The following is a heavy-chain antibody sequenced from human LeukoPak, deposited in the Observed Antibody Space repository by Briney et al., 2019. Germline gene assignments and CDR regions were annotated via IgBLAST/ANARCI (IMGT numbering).Heavy chain of an antibody. D-gene: IGHD2-15*01. CDR2: IYHSGST. CDR3: ARALGKGLLRRALAYFDY. Sequence: SETLSLTCTVSGGSISSYYWSWIRQPPGKGLEWIGYIYHSGSTNYNPSLKSRVTISVDTSKNQFSLKLSSVTAADTAVYYCARALGKGLLRRALAYFDYWGQGTLVTVSS. J-gene: IGHJ4*02. V-gene: IGHV4-59*01. CDR1: GGSISSYY.